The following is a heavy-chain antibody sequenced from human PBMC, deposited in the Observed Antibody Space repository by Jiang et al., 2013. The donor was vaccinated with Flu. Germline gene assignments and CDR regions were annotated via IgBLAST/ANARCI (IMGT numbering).Heavy chain of an antibody. Sequence: RSLRLSCAASGFTFSSYAMHWVRRAPGKGLEWVAVISYDGSNKYYTDSVKGRFTISRDNSKNTLYLQMNSLRAEDTAVYYCARDGPFSSGWYTEFDYWGQGTLVTVSS. CDR1: GFTFSSYA. V-gene: IGHV3-30-3*01. CDR2: ISYDGSNK. J-gene: IGHJ4*02. D-gene: IGHD6-19*01. CDR3: ARDGPFSSGWYTEFDY.